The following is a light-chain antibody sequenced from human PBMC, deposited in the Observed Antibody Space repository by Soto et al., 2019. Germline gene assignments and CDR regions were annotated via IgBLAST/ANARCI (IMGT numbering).Light chain of an antibody. CDR2: GAS. Sequence: EIVLTQAPGPLSVSPAERVTLSRRASQSVDINLAWYQQKPGQAPRLLIYGASTRATDMPGRFSGRGAGAEFTLTISSLQSEDFAVYYCQQYRSWPRTFGQGTKVDIK. CDR3: QQYRSWPRT. CDR1: QSVDIN. J-gene: IGKJ1*01. V-gene: IGKV3-15*01.